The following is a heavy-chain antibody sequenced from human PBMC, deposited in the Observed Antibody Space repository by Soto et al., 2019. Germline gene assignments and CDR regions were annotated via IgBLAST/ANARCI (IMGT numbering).Heavy chain of an antibody. CDR2: ISVCGGST. D-gene: IGHD6-19*01. V-gene: IGHV3-23*01. Sequence: GGSLRLSCAASGFTFSSYAMSWVRQAPGKGLEWVSAISVCGGSTYYADSVKGRFTISRDNSKNTLYLQMNSLRAEDAAVYYCAKTPPVAGVRWGQGTLVTVSS. CDR1: GFTFSSYA. J-gene: IGHJ4*02. CDR3: AKTPPVAGVR.